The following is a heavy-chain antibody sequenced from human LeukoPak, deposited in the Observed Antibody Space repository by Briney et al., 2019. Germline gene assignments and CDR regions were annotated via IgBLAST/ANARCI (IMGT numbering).Heavy chain of an antibody. J-gene: IGHJ5*02. CDR2: IYYSGST. Sequence: SETLSLTCTVSGGSISFKYWSWIRQPPGKGLEWIGYIYYSGSTNYNPSLKSRVTISVDTSKNQFSLKLSSVTAADTAVYYCAREIFGPWGQGTLVTVSS. CDR3: AREIFGP. CDR1: GGSISFKY. D-gene: IGHD3-10*01. V-gene: IGHV4-59*01.